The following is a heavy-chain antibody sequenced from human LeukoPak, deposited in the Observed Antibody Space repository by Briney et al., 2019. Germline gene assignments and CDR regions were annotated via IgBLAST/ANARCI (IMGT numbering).Heavy chain of an antibody. CDR3: ALAPNSNWFDF. V-gene: IGHV4-59*08. CDR1: GDSISDFY. D-gene: IGHD2-8*01. Sequence: KTSETPSLTCSVSGDSISDFYWNWIRQPPGKRLEWIGNIHYSGNSNYNPSLQSRVTISIDTSRKQLFLKLTSVTAADTAVYYCALAPNSNWFDFWGQGTLVTVSS. J-gene: IGHJ5*01. CDR2: IHYSGNS.